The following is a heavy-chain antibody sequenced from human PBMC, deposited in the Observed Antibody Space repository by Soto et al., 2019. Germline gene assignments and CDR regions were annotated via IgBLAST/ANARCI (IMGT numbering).Heavy chain of an antibody. CDR2: IYYSGST. CDR3: ARHRPIFANRELHDFDY. CDR1: GGSISSSSYY. J-gene: IGHJ4*02. Sequence: QLQLQESGPGLVKPSETLSLTCTVSGGSISSSSYYWGWIRQPPGKGLEWIGSIYYSGSTYYNPSLKSRVTISVDTSKNQFSLKLSSVTAADTAVYYCARHRPIFANRELHDFDYWGQGTLVTVSS. V-gene: IGHV4-39*01. D-gene: IGHD1-26*01.